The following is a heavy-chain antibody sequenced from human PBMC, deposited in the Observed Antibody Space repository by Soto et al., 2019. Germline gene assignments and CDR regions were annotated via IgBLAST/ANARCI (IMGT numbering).Heavy chain of an antibody. V-gene: IGHV4-34*01. CDR1: GGSFSGYY. J-gene: IGHJ5*02. CDR3: AGDGAVAGSLGWFDP. CDR2: INHSGST. D-gene: IGHD6-19*01. Sequence: QVQLQQWGAGLLKPSETLSLTCAVYGGSFSGYYWSWIRQPPGKGLEWIGEINHSGSTNYNPSLKSRVTISVDTSKNPFPLTLSSVTAGDTAVYYCAGDGAVAGSLGWFDPWGQGTLVTVSS.